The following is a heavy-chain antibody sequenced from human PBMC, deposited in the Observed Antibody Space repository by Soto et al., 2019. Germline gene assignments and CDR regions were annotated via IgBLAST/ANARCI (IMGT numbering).Heavy chain of an antibody. V-gene: IGHV3-23*01. CDR2: ISGSGGST. CDR3: ARHSGYGVLGDD. D-gene: IGHD5-12*01. J-gene: IGHJ4*02. Sequence: EVQLLESGGGLVQPGGSLRLSCAASGFTFTSYAMSWVRQAPGKGLEWVSAISGSGGSTYYADSVKGRFTISRENSKNTLYLQMTSLRAEDTAVYYCARHSGYGVLGDDWGQGTLVTVSS. CDR1: GFTFTSYA.